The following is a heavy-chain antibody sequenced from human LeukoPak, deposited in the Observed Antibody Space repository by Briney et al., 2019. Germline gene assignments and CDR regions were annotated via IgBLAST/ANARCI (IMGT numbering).Heavy chain of an antibody. J-gene: IGHJ5*02. CDR1: GVTFSGSA. CDR2: IRSKANSYAA. D-gene: IGHD3-3*01. Sequence: PGGSLRLSGAASGVTFSGSAMHWVRQASGKGLEWVGRIRSKANSYAAAYAASVKGRFTISRDDSKNTAYLQMNSLKTEDTAVYYCTRVLRYNWFDPWGQGTLVTVSS. CDR3: TRVLRYNWFDP. V-gene: IGHV3-73*01.